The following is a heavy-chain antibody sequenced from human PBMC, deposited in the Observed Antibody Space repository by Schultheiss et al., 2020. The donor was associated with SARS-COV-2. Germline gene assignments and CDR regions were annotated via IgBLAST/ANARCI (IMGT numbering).Heavy chain of an antibody. J-gene: IGHJ4*02. CDR2: IKQDGSEK. D-gene: IGHD3-22*01. Sequence: GGSLRLSCAASGFTFSSYWMSWVRQAPGKGLEWVANIKQDGSEKYYVDSVKGRFTISRDNAKNSLYLQMNSLRAEDTAVYYCARGYDTSSATPFDYWGQGTLVTVSS. CDR1: GFTFSSYW. V-gene: IGHV3-7*04. CDR3: ARGYDTSSATPFDY.